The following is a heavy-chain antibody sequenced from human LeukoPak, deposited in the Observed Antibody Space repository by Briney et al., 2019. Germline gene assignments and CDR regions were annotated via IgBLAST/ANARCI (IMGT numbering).Heavy chain of an antibody. D-gene: IGHD4-23*01. V-gene: IGHV3-48*01. Sequence: PGGSLRLSCAASGFTFSAYSMNWVRQAPGKGLEWLSFISTGSSMYYADSAKGRFTISRDSAKNSLYLQMNSLRAEDTAVYYCAKDITRYGGNAVDYWGQGTLVTVSS. CDR3: AKDITRYGGNAVDY. CDR2: ISTGSSM. J-gene: IGHJ4*02. CDR1: GFTFSAYS.